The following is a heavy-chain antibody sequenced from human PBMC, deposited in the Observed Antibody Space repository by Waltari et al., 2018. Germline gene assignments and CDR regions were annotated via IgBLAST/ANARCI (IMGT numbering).Heavy chain of an antibody. V-gene: IGHV3-48*03. CDR1: GFTVSSYD. CDR3: ARVEIGGDFDP. J-gene: IGHJ5*02. D-gene: IGHD3-16*01. Sequence: EVQLVESEGGLVKPGGSLRLSCAASGFTVSSYDMNWARQAPGKGLEWVSYISSSGSTIYYADSVKGRFTISRDNAKNSLYLQMNSLRAEDTAVYYCARVEIGGDFDPWGQGTLVTVSS. CDR2: ISSSGSTI.